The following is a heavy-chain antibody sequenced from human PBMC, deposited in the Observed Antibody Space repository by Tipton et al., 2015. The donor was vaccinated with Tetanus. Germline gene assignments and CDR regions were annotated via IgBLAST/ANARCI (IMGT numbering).Heavy chain of an antibody. D-gene: IGHD7-27*01. Sequence: TLSLTCTVSGGSISTTSDYWGWIRQPPGTGLEWIGSLYYTGTTYYNPSLKSRLTIPVDTPKNQFSLRLSSVTASDTAVYFCARHSLKLGMWAFDIWGRGTLVTVSS. V-gene: IGHV4-39*01. CDR3: ARHSLKLGMWAFDI. CDR1: GGSISTTSDY. J-gene: IGHJ3*02. CDR2: LYYTGTT.